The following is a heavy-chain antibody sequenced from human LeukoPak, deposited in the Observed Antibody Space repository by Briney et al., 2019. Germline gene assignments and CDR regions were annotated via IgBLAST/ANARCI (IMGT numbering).Heavy chain of an antibody. J-gene: IGHJ5*02. CDR2: IYTNGST. V-gene: IGHV4-61*02. D-gene: IGHD3-10*01. CDR1: GGSISSGYYY. Sequence: SQTLSLTCTVSGGSISSGYYYWSWIRQPVGKGLEWIGRIYTNGSTNYSPSLKSRVTISVDRSKNQFSLKLSSVTAADTAVYYCARHSRIMVRGVIITSNWFDPWGQGTLVTVSP. CDR3: ARHSRIMVRGVIITSNWFDP.